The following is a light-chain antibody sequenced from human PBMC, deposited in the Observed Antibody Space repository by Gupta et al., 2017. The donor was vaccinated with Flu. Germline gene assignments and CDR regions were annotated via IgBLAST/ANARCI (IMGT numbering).Light chain of an antibody. Sequence: PSTLSASAGDRVTITVRASQNITNWLAWYQQKPGKAPKLLIYAASTVESGVPSRFSGSGSGTEFTLTITSLQPDDFATYYCQQYNSFSYTFGQGTKLEIK. J-gene: IGKJ2*01. CDR2: AAS. V-gene: IGKV1-5*03. CDR1: QNITNW. CDR3: QQYNSFSYT.